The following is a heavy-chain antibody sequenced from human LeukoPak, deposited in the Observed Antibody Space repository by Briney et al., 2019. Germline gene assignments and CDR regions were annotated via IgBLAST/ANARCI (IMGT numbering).Heavy chain of an antibody. V-gene: IGHV3-23*01. D-gene: IGHD6-13*01. CDR2: ISDNT. J-gene: IGHJ6*02. CDR1: GFTFSSYA. CDR3: ARTSGRSSWYSYYYYGMDV. Sequence: GGSLRLSCATSGFTFSSYAMSWVRQAPGKGLEWISAISDNTYYADSVKGRFTISRDNSKNTLYLQMNSLRAEDTAVYYCARTSGRSSWYSYYYYGMDVWGQGTTVTVSS.